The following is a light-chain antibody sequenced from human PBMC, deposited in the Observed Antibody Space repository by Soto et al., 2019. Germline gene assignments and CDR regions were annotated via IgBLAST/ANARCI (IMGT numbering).Light chain of an antibody. V-gene: IGKV1-5*01. J-gene: IGKJ2*01. CDR1: QSVSPW. CDR2: DVS. Sequence: IQMTQTPSTLSASVGDRVTISCRASQSVSPWLAWYQQKPGKAPKLLIYDVSNLQFGIPSRFSGSGSGTEFTLTISGLQPDDFATYYCQQYNTFSPTFGQGTKLDI. CDR3: QQYNTFSPT.